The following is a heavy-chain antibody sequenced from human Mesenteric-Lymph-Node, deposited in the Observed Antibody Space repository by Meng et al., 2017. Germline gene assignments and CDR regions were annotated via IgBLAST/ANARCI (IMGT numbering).Heavy chain of an antibody. V-gene: IGHV4-39*01. CDR1: VDASSSNTYY. CDR3: ARHPRLHYNDRSGYYFDAFDI. J-gene: IGHJ3*02. Sequence: QLQLQESGPGLVKPSETLSLTCAVFVDASSSNTYYWGWIRQPPGKGLEWIGSMSYSGSAYYNPSLKSRVTISVDTFKSLRLTSVTAADTAMYYCARHPRLHYNDRSGYYFDAFDIWGQGTMVTVSS. CDR2: MSYSGSA. D-gene: IGHD3-22*01.